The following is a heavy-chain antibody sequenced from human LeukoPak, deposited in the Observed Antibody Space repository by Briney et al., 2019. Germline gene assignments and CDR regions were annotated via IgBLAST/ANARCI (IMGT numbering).Heavy chain of an antibody. V-gene: IGHV3-64D*09. Sequence: GGSLRVSCSASGFTFSSYGMHWVRQAPGKRLEYVSAISSDGGSTYYADSVKGRFTISRDNTKNTLYLQMSSLRAEDTAVYYCARTYDSSAYYQYFQHWGQGTLVTVSS. CDR2: ISSDGGST. CDR1: GFTFSSYG. CDR3: ARTYDSSAYYQYFQH. D-gene: IGHD3-22*01. J-gene: IGHJ1*01.